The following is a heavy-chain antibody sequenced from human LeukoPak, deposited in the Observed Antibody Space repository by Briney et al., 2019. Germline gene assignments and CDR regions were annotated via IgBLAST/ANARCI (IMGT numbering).Heavy chain of an antibody. Sequence: ASVKVSCKASSYTFTSYGISWVRQAPGQGLEWMGWISAYNGNTNYAQKLQGRVTMTEDTSTDTAYMELSSLRSEDTAVYYCAAIAVAGTGYDAFDIWGQGTMVTVSS. CDR1: SYTFTSYG. J-gene: IGHJ3*02. D-gene: IGHD6-19*01. CDR3: AAIAVAGTGYDAFDI. V-gene: IGHV1-18*01. CDR2: ISAYNGNT.